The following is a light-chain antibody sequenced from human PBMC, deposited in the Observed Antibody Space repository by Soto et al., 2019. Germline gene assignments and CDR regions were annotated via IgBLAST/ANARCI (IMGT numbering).Light chain of an antibody. CDR3: QQYGSSGT. V-gene: IGKV3-20*01. Sequence: EIVLTQSPGTLSLSPVEIATLCCMASQSVSNNYLAWYQQKPGQAPRLLIYGASNRATGIPDRFSGSGSGTDFTLTISRLETEDFAVYYCQQYGSSGTFGQGTKVDIK. CDR2: GAS. J-gene: IGKJ1*01. CDR1: QSVSNNY.